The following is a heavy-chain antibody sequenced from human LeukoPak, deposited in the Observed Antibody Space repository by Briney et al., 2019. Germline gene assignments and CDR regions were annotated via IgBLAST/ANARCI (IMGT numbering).Heavy chain of an antibody. CDR2: INPSGGST. Sequence: ASVKVSCKSSGYAFTNYYMHWVRQAPGQGLEWMGIINPSGGSTIYAQKFQGRVTMTRDTSTSTIYMELSSLRSEDTAVYYCARRNSHIGSYRPSYYFDYWGQGTVVTVSS. V-gene: IGHV1-46*01. CDR3: ARRNSHIGSYRPSYYFDY. D-gene: IGHD1-26*01. J-gene: IGHJ4*02. CDR1: GYAFTNYY.